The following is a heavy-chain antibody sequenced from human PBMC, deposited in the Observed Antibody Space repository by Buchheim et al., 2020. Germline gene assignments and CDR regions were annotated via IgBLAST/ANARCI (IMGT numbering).Heavy chain of an antibody. J-gene: IGHJ4*02. CDR3: ARDSGYRSEY. D-gene: IGHD5-18*01. CDR1: GDSVSNGNW. Sequence: QVQLQESGPGLVKPSGTLSLTCAVSGDSVSNGNWWNWVRQPPGKGLEWIGEIDHSGFTKYNPSLKSRVTIELAKPKHQFSLKLTSVTAADTAVYYCARDSGYRSEYWGQGTL. CDR2: IDHSGFT. V-gene: IGHV4-4*02.